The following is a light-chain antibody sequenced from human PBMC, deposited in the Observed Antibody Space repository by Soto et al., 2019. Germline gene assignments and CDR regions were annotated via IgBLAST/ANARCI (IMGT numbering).Light chain of an antibody. CDR1: SGHSSYA. CDR3: QTWGTGVV. J-gene: IGLJ2*01. Sequence: QPVLTQSPSASASLGASVKLTCTLSSGHSSYAIAWPQQQPEKGPRYLMTLNSDGSHSTGDGIPDRFSGSSSGAERYLTISSLQSEDEADYYCQTWGTGVVFGGGTQLTVL. V-gene: IGLV4-69*01. CDR2: LNSDGSH.